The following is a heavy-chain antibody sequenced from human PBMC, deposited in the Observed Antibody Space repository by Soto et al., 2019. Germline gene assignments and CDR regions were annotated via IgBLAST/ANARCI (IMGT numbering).Heavy chain of an antibody. D-gene: IGHD5-18*01. Sequence: QVQLQESGPGLVKPSGTLSLTCAVSGGSISSSNWWSWVRQPPGKGLEWIGEIYHSGSTNYNPSLKRRVPISVDKCKNQFSLKLSSVTAADAAVYYCAGDGCGYSYGGFDYWGQGTLVTVSS. CDR2: IYHSGST. V-gene: IGHV4-4*02. CDR1: GGSISSSNW. J-gene: IGHJ4*02. CDR3: AGDGCGYSYGGFDY.